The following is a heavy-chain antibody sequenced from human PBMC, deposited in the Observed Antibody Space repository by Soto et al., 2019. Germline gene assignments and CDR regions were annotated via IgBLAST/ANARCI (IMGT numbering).Heavy chain of an antibody. Sequence: GGSLRLSCAASGFTFSDHYMAWIRQAPGKGLEWVSYISISSVTIYYADSVQGRFTVSRDNAKNSLYLQMNSLRADDTAVYYCARVPWSTPTLVDPNFFDFWGQGALVTVSS. V-gene: IGHV3-11*01. CDR1: GFTFSDHY. CDR2: ISISSVTI. CDR3: ARVPWSTPTLVDPNFFDF. D-gene: IGHD1-26*01. J-gene: IGHJ4*02.